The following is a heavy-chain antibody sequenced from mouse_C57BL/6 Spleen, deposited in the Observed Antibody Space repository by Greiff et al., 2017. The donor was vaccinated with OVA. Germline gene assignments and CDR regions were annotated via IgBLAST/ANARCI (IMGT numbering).Heavy chain of an antibody. CDR1: GYSFTGYY. CDR2: INPSTGGT. CDR3: ARGGYYGYDVYAMDY. Sequence: EVKLVESGPELVKPGASVKISCKASGYSFTGYYMNWVKQSPEKSLEWIGEINPSTGGTTYNQKFKAKATLTVDKSSSTAYMQLKSLTSEDSAVYYCARGGYYGYDVYAMDYWGQGTSVTVSS. D-gene: IGHD2-2*01. V-gene: IGHV1-42*01. J-gene: IGHJ4*01.